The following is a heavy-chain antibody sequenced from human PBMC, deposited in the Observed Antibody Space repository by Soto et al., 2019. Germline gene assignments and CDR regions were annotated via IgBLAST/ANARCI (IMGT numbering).Heavy chain of an antibody. CDR2: VVIGSGSA. CDR3: VAHLAHEY. V-gene: IGHV1-58*01. Sequence: GASVKVSCKASGFTFTTSAVQWVRQARGQRLEWIGWVVIGSGSAFYAQKFQDRVTITRDMSTSTAYMELSSLRSEDTAVYYCVAHLAHEYWGQGTPVPVSS. CDR1: GFTFTTSA. J-gene: IGHJ4*02.